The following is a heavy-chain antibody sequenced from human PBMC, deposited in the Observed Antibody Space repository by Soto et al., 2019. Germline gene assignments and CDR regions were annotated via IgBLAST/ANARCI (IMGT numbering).Heavy chain of an antibody. J-gene: IGHJ6*02. CDR3: AADQSYYYDSSGYFYYYGMDV. CDR2: IVVGSGNT. D-gene: IGHD3-22*01. Sequence: SVKVSCKASGFTFTSSAVQWVRQARGQRLEWIGWIVVGSGNTNYAQKFQERVTITRDMSTSTAYMELSSLRSEDTAVYYCAADQSYYYDSSGYFYYYGMDVWGQGTTVTVSS. CDR1: GFTFTSSA. V-gene: IGHV1-58*01.